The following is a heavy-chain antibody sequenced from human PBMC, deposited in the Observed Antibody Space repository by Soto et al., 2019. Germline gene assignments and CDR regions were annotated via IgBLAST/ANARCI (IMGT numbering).Heavy chain of an antibody. V-gene: IGHV3-30*18. CDR3: TKGCSSSSNCYIIDY. D-gene: IGHD2-15*01. CDR1: GFTFSSYG. Sequence: QVQLVESGGGVVQPGRSLRLSCAASGFTFSSYGMHWVRQAPGKGLEWVAVMSNDGSHTSYADYAKGRFTISSDNSKNTLYLQMNSLRAEDSGIYYCTKGCSSSSNCYIIDYWGQGALVTGAS. J-gene: IGHJ4*02. CDR2: MSNDGSHT.